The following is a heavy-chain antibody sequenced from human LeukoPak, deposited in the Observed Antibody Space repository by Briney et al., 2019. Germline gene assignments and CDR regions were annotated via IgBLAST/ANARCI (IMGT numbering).Heavy chain of an antibody. CDR1: GYTFTDYY. CDR2: INPNSGGA. D-gene: IGHD3-10*01. Sequence: ASVKVSCKASGYTFTDYYMHWVRQAPGQGLEWMGWINPNSGGANYAQKFQGRVTMTRDTSISTAYMELSRLRSDDAAMYYCAREAVDYGSGSYYKGYYFNYWGQGTLVTVSS. CDR3: AREAVDYGSGSYYKGYYFNY. J-gene: IGHJ4*02. V-gene: IGHV1-2*02.